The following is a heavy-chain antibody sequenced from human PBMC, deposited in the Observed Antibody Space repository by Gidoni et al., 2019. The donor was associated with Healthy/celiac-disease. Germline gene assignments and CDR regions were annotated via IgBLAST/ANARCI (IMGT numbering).Heavy chain of an antibody. CDR3: ARGPPGKGQWLVHFDY. CDR1: GFPFSSYS. Sequence: EVQLVESGGGLVKPGGSLRLSCAASGFPFSSYSMNWVRQAPGKGLEWVSSISSSSSYIYYADSVKGRFTISRDNAKNSLYLQMNSLRAEDTAVYYCARGPPGKGQWLVHFDYWGQGTLVTVSS. CDR2: ISSSSSYI. J-gene: IGHJ4*02. D-gene: IGHD6-19*01. V-gene: IGHV3-21*01.